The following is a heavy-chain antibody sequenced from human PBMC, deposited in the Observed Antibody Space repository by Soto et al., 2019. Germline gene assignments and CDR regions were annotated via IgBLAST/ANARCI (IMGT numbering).Heavy chain of an antibody. Sequence: QVQLVESGGGVVQPGRSLILSCAASGFTFSNYAIHWVRQAPGKGLEWVAVIASDGKDKRYADSVKGRFTSSRDNSKNTVYLQMNSLRGEVTAVYYCTKDGAIAAADYFFDYWGQGSLVTVS. J-gene: IGHJ4*02. CDR3: TKDGAIAAADYFFDY. CDR1: GFTFSNYA. CDR2: IASDGKDK. D-gene: IGHD6-13*01. V-gene: IGHV3-30*18.